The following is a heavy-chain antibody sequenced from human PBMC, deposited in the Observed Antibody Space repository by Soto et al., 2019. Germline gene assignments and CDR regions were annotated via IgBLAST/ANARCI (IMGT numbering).Heavy chain of an antibody. CDR3: AKSFHSSTWYTFDS. V-gene: IGHV4-59*01. J-gene: IGHJ5*01. Sequence: SETLSLTCTVSGGSISSYYWSWIRQPPGKGLEWIGYIYHSGSTNINPSLKSRVTISMDTSKNQFSLNLSSVTAADTAIYYCAKSFHSSTWYTFDSWGPGTLVTVSS. D-gene: IGHD6-13*01. CDR1: GGSISSYY. CDR2: IYHSGST.